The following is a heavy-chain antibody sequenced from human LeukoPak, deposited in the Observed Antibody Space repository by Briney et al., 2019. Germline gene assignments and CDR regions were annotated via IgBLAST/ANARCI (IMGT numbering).Heavy chain of an antibody. D-gene: IGHD3-10*01. CDR1: GFTFSSYS. V-gene: IGHV3-23*01. Sequence: QSGGSLRLSCAASGFTFSSYSMNWVRQAPGKGLEWVSAISGSGGSTYYADSVKGRFTISRDNSKNTLYLQMNSLRAEDTAVYYCAKDLVMVRGVIPYFDYWGQGTLVTVSS. CDR3: AKDLVMVRGVIPYFDY. J-gene: IGHJ4*02. CDR2: ISGSGGST.